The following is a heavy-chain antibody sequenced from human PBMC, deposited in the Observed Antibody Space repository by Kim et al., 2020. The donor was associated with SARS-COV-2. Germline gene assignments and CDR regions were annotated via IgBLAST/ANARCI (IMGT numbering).Heavy chain of an antibody. CDR2: IKSKADGGRI. D-gene: IGHD6-13*01. J-gene: IGHJ6*02. V-gene: IGHV3-15*01. CDR3: TTSGSSWYYYYSVDV. CDR1: GFTFRNAW. Sequence: GGSLRLSCEASGFTFRNAWMSWVRQAPGKGLEWVGRIKSKADGGRIDYAAPVKGRFTISRDDSINMVYLQMNSLKTEDTAVYYCTTSGSSWYYYYSVDVWGQGTTVTVSS.